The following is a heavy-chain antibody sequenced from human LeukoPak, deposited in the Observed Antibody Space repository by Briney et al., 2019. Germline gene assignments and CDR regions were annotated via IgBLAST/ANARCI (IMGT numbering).Heavy chain of an antibody. J-gene: IGHJ4*02. Sequence: GGSLRLSCAASGFTFNNYGMHWVRQAPGKGLEWVAFIRYNGNNQYYADSVKGRFTISRDNAKNSLYLQMNSLRAEDTAVYYCARGEDTAMVSGDYWGQGTLVTVSS. CDR2: IRYNGNNQ. V-gene: IGHV3-30*02. CDR1: GFTFNNYG. D-gene: IGHD5-18*01. CDR3: ARGEDTAMVSGDY.